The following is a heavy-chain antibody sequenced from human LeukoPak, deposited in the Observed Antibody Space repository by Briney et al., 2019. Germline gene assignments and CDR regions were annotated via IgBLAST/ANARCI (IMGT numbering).Heavy chain of an antibody. CDR1: GGSISSYY. CDR2: IYYSGST. V-gene: IGHV4-59*01. CDR3: ARERRDGYKVYFDY. Sequence: SETLSLTCTVSGGSISSYYWSWIRQPPGKGLEWIGYIYYSGSTNYNPSLKSRVTISVDTSKNQFSLKLSSVTAADTAVYYCARERRDGYKVYFDYWGQGTLVTVSS. D-gene: IGHD5-24*01. J-gene: IGHJ4*02.